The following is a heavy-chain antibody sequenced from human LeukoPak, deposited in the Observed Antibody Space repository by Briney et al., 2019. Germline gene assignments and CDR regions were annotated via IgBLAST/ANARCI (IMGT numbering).Heavy chain of an antibody. CDR2: ISSSGTTI. CDR1: GFTFNTHD. Sequence: GGSLRLSCAASGFTFNTHDMNWVRQAPGKGLEWVSYISSSGTTIYYTDSVKGRFAISRDNAKNSLSLQVNSLRDEDTAVYYCARAQYYLDSWGQGTLVTVSS. J-gene: IGHJ4*02. V-gene: IGHV3-48*02. CDR3: ARAQYYLDS.